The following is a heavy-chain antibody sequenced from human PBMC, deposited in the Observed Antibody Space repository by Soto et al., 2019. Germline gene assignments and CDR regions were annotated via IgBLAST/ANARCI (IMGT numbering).Heavy chain of an antibody. J-gene: IGHJ4*02. CDR3: AKAPHCSSTSCYLSLGY. CDR2: ISGSGGST. CDR1: GFTFRSYA. Sequence: GGSLRLSCAASGFTFRSYAMSWVRQAPGKGLEWVSAISGSGGSTYYADSVKGRFTISRDNSKNTLYLQMNSLRAEDTAVYYCAKAPHCSSTSCYLSLGYWGQGTLVTVSS. D-gene: IGHD2-2*01. V-gene: IGHV3-23*01.